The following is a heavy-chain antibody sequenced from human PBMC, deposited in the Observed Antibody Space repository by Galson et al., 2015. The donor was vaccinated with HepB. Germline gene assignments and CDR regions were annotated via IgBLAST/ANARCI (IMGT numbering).Heavy chain of an antibody. Sequence: SLRLSCAGSGFTFSDFYMNWIRQAPGKGLEWVSYVHSSSLYSNYGDSVKGRFTISRDNSRNTLYLQMDSLRIEGTAVYYCARFLRSAFTFDFWGHGTLVTGSS. J-gene: IGHJ4*01. D-gene: IGHD3-3*01. V-gene: IGHV3-11*06. CDR2: VHSSSLYS. CDR3: ARFLRSAFTFDF. CDR1: GFTFSDFY.